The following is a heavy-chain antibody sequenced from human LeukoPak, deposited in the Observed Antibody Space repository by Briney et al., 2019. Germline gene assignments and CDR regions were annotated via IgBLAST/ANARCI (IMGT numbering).Heavy chain of an antibody. CDR3: ARENYYDSSGHYHEIDY. CDR2: ISSSSTI. D-gene: IGHD3-22*01. CDR1: GFTFSSYS. J-gene: IGHJ4*02. V-gene: IGHV3-48*02. Sequence: GGSLRLSCAASGFTFSSYSMNWVRQAPGKGLEWVSYISSSSTIYYADSVKGRFTISRDNAKNSLYLQMNSLRDEDTAVYYCARENYYDSSGHYHEIDYWGQGTLVTVSS.